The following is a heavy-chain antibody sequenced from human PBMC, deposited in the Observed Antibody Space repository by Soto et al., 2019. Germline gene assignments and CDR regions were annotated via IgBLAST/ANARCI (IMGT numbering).Heavy chain of an antibody. J-gene: IGHJ4*02. Sequence: GGSLRLSCSVSGFTFSSYSIHWVRQAPGKGLEWISYISSTSRAIHYADSERGRFTVSRDNDKNSAYLQMNSLTDEVTAIYHCARVYSSGWSADFWGQGTRVTVSS. CDR3: ARVYSSGWSADF. D-gene: IGHD6-19*01. CDR2: ISSTSRAI. CDR1: GFTFSSYS. V-gene: IGHV3-48*02.